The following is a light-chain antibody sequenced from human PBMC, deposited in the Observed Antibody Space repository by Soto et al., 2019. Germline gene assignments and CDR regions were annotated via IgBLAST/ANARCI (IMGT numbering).Light chain of an antibody. CDR2: KVS. CDR3: SSYAGSNNVV. J-gene: IGLJ2*01. CDR1: SSDVGGYNY. Sequence: QSALTQPPSASGSPGQSVTISCTGTSSDVGGYNYVSWYQQQPGKAPKLMIYKVSKRPSGVPDRFSGSKSGNPASLTVSGLQAEDEADYYCSSYAGSNNVVFGGGTKLTVL. V-gene: IGLV2-8*01.